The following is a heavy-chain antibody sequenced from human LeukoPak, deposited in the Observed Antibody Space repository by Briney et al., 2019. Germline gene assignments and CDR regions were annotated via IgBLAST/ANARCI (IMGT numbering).Heavy chain of an antibody. V-gene: IGHV3-49*04. Sequence: GGSLRLSCTASGFTFGDYAMSWVRQAPGKGLEWVGFIRSKAYGGTTEYAAPVKGRFTISRDDSKSIAYLQMNSLRAEDTAVYYCTRDREGYYYDSSGLGYWGQGTLVTVSS. D-gene: IGHD3-22*01. CDR2: IRSKAYGGTT. CDR1: GFTFGDYA. J-gene: IGHJ4*02. CDR3: TRDREGYYYDSSGLGY.